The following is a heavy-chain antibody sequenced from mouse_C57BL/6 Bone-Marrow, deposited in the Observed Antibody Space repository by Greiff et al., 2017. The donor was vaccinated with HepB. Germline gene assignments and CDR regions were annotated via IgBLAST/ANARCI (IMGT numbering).Heavy chain of an antibody. Sequence: QVQLQQPGTELVKPGASVKLSCKASGYTFTSYWIHWVKQRPGQGLEWIGNINPRNGGTDYSEKFQGKATLTVDKSSSAAYMQLSSLSSEESAAYYCARGWLPYAMDYWGQGTSVTVSA. CDR2: INPRNGGT. CDR3: ARGWLPYAMDY. J-gene: IGHJ4*01. V-gene: IGHV1-53*01. D-gene: IGHD2-3*01. CDR1: GYTFTSYW.